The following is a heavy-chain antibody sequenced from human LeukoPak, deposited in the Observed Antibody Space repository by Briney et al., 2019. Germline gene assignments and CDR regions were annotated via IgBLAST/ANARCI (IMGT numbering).Heavy chain of an antibody. CDR1: GYTFTGYY. CDR2: INPNSGGT. D-gene: IGHD3-3*01. J-gene: IGHJ6*03. Sequence: GASVKVSCKASGYTFTGYYMHWVRQAPGQGLEWMGWINPNSGGTNYAQKFQGRVTMTRDTSISTAYMELSRLRSDDTAVYYCARSPRLRFLERYYYYYMDVWGKGTTVTVSS. V-gene: IGHV1-2*02. CDR3: ARSPRLRFLERYYYYYMDV.